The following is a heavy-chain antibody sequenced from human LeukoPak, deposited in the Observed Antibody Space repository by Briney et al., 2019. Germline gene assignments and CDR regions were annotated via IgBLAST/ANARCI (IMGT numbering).Heavy chain of an antibody. V-gene: IGHV4-34*01. CDR2: INHSGST. Sequence: PSETLSLTCAVYGGSFSGYYWSWIRQPPGKGLEWIGEINHSGSTNYNPSLKGRVTISVDTSKTQFSLKLSSVTAADTAVYYCARVRYYGSGSFDYWGQGTLVTVSS. CDR3: ARVRYYGSGSFDY. J-gene: IGHJ4*02. CDR1: GGSFSGYY. D-gene: IGHD3-10*01.